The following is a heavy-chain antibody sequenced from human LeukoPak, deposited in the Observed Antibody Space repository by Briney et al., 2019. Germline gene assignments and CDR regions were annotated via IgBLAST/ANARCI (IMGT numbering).Heavy chain of an antibody. D-gene: IGHD3-3*01. CDR2: ISYDGSNK. CDR1: GFTFSSYA. J-gene: IGHJ3*02. CDR3: AKDPSADCDFWSGSIEDAFDI. Sequence: PGGSLRLSCAASGFTFSSYAMHWVRQAPGKGLEWVAVISYDGSNKYYADSVKGRFTISRDNSKNTLYLQMNSLRAEDTAVYYCAKDPSADCDFWSGSIEDAFDIWGQGAMVTVSS. V-gene: IGHV3-30-3*01.